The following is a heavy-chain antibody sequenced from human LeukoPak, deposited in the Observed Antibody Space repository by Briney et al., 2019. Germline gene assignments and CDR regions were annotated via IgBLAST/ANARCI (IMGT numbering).Heavy chain of an antibody. CDR1: GFTFSSYA. V-gene: IGHV3-23*01. Sequence: GGSLRLSCAASGFTFSSYAMSWVRRAPGKGLEWVSAIGGSGGSTYYADSVKDRITISRDNSKNTLYLQMDSLRAGDTALYYCAKDRQDVVVTAIRFDSWGQGTLVTVSS. D-gene: IGHD2-21*02. J-gene: IGHJ4*02. CDR3: AKDRQDVVVTAIRFDS. CDR2: IGGSGGST.